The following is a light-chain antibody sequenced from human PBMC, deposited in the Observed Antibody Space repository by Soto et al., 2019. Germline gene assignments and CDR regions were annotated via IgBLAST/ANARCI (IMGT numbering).Light chain of an antibody. CDR2: SNN. Sequence: QSVLTQPPSASGTPGQWVTISCSGSSSNIGSNTVNWYQQLPGTAPKLLIYSNNQRPSGVPARFSGSTSGTSASLAISGRQSADEADYYCAAWDDSLNGRVFGGGTKLTVL. CDR3: AAWDDSLNGRV. V-gene: IGLV1-44*01. CDR1: SSNIGSNT. J-gene: IGLJ3*02.